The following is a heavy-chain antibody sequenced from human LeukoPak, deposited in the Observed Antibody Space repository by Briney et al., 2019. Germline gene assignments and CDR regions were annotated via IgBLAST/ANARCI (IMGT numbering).Heavy chain of an antibody. J-gene: IGHJ4*02. Sequence: SETLSLTCAVYGGSFSGYYWSWIRQPPGKRLEWIGEINHSGSTNYNPSLKSRVTISVDTFKNQFSLKLSSVTAADTAVYYCARKAYYYGSGSYYNVYYFDYWGQGTLVTVSS. D-gene: IGHD3-10*01. V-gene: IGHV4-34*01. CDR2: INHSGST. CDR1: GGSFSGYY. CDR3: ARKAYYYGSGSYYNVYYFDY.